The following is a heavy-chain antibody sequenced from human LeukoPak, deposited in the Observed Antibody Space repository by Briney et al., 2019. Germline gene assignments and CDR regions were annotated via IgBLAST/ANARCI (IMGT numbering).Heavy chain of an antibody. J-gene: IGHJ4*02. D-gene: IGHD3-22*01. CDR2: IYYSGST. V-gene: IGHV4-31*03. CDR3: ARTDSSGYYLETFDY. CDR1: GGSISSGGYY. Sequence: TLSLTCPVSGGSISSGGYYWSWIRQHPGKGLEWIWYIYYSGSTYYNPSLKSRVTISVDTSKNQFSLKLSSVTAADTAVYYCARTDSSGYYLETFDYWGQGTLVTVSS.